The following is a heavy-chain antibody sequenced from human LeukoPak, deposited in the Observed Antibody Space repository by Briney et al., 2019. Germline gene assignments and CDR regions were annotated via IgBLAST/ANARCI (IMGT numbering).Heavy chain of an antibody. CDR2: IWYDGSNK. J-gene: IGHJ4*02. CDR1: GFTFSSYG. Sequence: GGSLRLSCAASGFTFSSYGMHWVRQAPGKGLEWVAFIWYDGSNKYYADSVKGRFTISRDNSKNTLYLQMNSLRAEDTAVYYCAKDPNDYGDYFDYWGQGTLVTVSS. D-gene: IGHD4-17*01. V-gene: IGHV3-30*02. CDR3: AKDPNDYGDYFDY.